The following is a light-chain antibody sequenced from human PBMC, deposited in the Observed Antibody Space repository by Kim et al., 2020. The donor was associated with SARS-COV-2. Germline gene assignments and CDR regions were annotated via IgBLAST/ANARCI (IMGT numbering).Light chain of an antibody. J-gene: IGLJ3*02. CDR3: QTWGTGIG. CDR2: LNSDGSH. Sequence: QLVLTQSPSASASLGASVKLTCTLSSGHSSYAIAWHQQQPEKGPRYLMKLNSDGSHSKGDGIPDRFSGSSSGAERYLTISSLQSEDEADYYCQTWGTGIGFGGGTQRTVL. CDR1: SGHSSYA. V-gene: IGLV4-69*01.